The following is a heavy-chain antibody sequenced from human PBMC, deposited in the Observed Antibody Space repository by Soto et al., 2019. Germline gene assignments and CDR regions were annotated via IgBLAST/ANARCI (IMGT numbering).Heavy chain of an antibody. CDR1: GGSVSSGSYY. Sequence: SETLSLTCTVSGGSVSSGSYYWSWIRQPPGKGLEWIGYIYYSGSTNYNPSLKSRVTISVDTSKNQFSLKLSSVTAADTAVYYCARELDTAPIDPWGQGTLVTVSS. D-gene: IGHD5-18*01. V-gene: IGHV4-61*01. CDR3: ARELDTAPIDP. J-gene: IGHJ5*02. CDR2: IYYSGST.